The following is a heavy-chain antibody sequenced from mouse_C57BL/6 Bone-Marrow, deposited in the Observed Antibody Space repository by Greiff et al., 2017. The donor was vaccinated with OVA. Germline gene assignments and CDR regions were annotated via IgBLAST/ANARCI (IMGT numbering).Heavy chain of an antibody. D-gene: IGHD3-1*01. V-gene: IGHV5-6*01. CDR3: ARPYPSSLAY. CDR2: ISSGGSYT. J-gene: IGHJ3*01. Sequence: EVKLVESGGDLVKPGGSLKLSCAASGFTFSSYGMSWVRQTPDKRLEWVATISSGGSYTYYPDSVKGRFTISRDNAKNTLYLQMSSLKSEDTAMYYCARPYPSSLAYWGQGTLVTVSA. CDR1: GFTFSSYG.